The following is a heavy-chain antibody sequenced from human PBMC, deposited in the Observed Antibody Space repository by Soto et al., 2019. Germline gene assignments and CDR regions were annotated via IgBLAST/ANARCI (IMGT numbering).Heavy chain of an antibody. CDR3: ATSYGNAWYTY. V-gene: IGHV5-51*01. D-gene: IGHD6-13*01. J-gene: IGHJ4*02. CDR2: IYPGDSDT. Sequence: PGESLKISCKGSGYSFTSYWIGWVRQMPGKGLEWMGIIYPGDSDTRYSPSFQGQVTISADKSISTAYLQLTSVTVADTAVYYCATSYGNAWYTYWGQGTQVTVSS. CDR1: GYSFTSYW.